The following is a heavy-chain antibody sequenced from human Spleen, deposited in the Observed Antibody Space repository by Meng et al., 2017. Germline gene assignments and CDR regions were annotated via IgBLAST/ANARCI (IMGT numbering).Heavy chain of an antibody. V-gene: IGHV4-34*01. J-gene: IGHJ6*02. Sequence: QVQLQQWGAGLLKPSETLSLTCAVYGGSFSCYYWSWIRQPPGKGLEWIGEINHSGSTNYNPSLKSRVTISVDTSKNQFSLKLSSVTAADTAVYYCARGSPHYYYYGMDVWGQGTAVTVSS. CDR2: INHSGST. CDR3: ARGSPHYYYYGMDV. CDR1: GGSFSCYY.